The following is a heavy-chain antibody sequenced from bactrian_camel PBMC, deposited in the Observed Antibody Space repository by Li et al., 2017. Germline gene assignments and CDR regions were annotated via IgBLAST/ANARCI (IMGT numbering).Heavy chain of an antibody. CDR2: IYTGGGRA. J-gene: IGHJ4*01. Sequence: VQLVESGGGSVQAGGSLRLTCTVSGTLPSSVCMGWFRQGAGKEHEGVAAIYTGGGRAYYADSVKGRFTISLDNAETTLNLHMNCLKPEDTAMYYCAANDAREWACWGAPYNYWGQGTQVTVS. CDR3: AANDAREWACWGAPYNY. D-gene: IGHD5*01. V-gene: IGHV3S1*01. CDR1: GTLPSSVC.